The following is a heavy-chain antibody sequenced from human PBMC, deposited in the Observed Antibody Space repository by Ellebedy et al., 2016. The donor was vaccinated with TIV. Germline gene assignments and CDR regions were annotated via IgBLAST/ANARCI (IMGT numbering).Heavy chain of an antibody. CDR1: GYSFDTYG. J-gene: IGHJ4*02. D-gene: IGHD5-18*01. CDR3: ARSGDTSMAFTPSLDY. CDR2: VRAYNGNT. Sequence: AASVKVSCKTSGYSFDTYGISWVRQAPGQGLEWMGWVRAYNGNTNYAQKLQGRVTITTDPSTSTAYMELRSLRSEDTAVYYCARSGDTSMAFTPSLDYWGQGTLVTVSS. V-gene: IGHV1-18*01.